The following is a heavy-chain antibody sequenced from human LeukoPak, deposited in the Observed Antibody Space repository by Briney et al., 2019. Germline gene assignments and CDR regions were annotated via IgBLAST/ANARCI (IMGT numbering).Heavy chain of an antibody. CDR2: INPNSGGT. D-gene: IGHD5-12*01. J-gene: IGHJ4*02. CDR3: ARYSGYGNSFDY. V-gene: IGHV1-2*02. Sequence: ASAKVSCKTSGYTFAGYYMHWVRQAPGQGLEWMGWINPNSGGTNYAQKFQGRVTMTRDTSISTAYMDLSRLISDDTAVYYCARYSGYGNSFDYWGQGTLVTVSS. CDR1: GYTFAGYY.